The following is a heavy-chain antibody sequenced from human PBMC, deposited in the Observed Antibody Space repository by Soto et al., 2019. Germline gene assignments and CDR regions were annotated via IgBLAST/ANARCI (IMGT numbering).Heavy chain of an antibody. V-gene: IGHV3-30-3*01. J-gene: IGHJ2*01. CDR3: ARETYYSGPILGNLDL. CDR2: VSSEGGTQ. D-gene: IGHD6-19*01. CDR1: GFTFSTYA. Sequence: QLQLVESGGGVVQPGMSLRLSCAASGFTFSTYAMQWVPQAPGKGLEWVAVVSSEGGTQFYADSVKGRFTISRDNSKNSLYLQMSSLTTEDAAIYYCARETYYSGPILGNLDLWGRGTLVTVSS.